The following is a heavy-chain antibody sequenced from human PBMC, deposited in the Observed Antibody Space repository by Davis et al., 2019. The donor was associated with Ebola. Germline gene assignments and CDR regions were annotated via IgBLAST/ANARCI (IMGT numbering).Heavy chain of an antibody. D-gene: IGHD2-8*01. CDR1: VITFSSYG. CDR3: ARTLGYCTNGVCYRGIRFDY. CDR2: ISYDGSID. Sequence: GGSLRLSCTDSVITFSSYGMHWVRQALGKGLEWVAVISYDGSIDYFVDSVKGRFTISRDNSKNTLYLQMNSLRVEDTAVYYCARTLGYCTNGVCYRGIRFDYWGQGTLVTVSS. J-gene: IGHJ4*02. V-gene: IGHV3-30*03.